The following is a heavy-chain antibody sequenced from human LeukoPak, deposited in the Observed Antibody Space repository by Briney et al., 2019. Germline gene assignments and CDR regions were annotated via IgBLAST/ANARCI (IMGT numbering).Heavy chain of an antibody. CDR2: IIPFFGTA. V-gene: IGHV1-69*06. CDR1: GGSFSSYA. D-gene: IGHD5-18*01. Sequence: ASAKVSRKASGGSFSSYAISWVRQAPGQGLEWMGRIIPFFGTANYAQKFQERVTITADIVSNTAYLEVTSLTSDDTAVYFFAKQGAARQDYYMDVWGNGTTVTVSS. CDR3: AKQGAARQDYYMDV. J-gene: IGHJ6*03.